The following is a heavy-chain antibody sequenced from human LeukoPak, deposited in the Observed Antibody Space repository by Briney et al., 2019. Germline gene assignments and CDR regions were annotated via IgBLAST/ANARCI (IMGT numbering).Heavy chain of an antibody. CDR3: ARDSRASYSSSWYGGRAAFDI. Sequence: SQTLSLTCAISGDSVSSNSAAWNWIRQSPSRGLEWLGRTYYGSKWYNDYAVSVKSRITINPDTSKNQFSLQLNSVTPEDTAVYYCARDSRASYSSSWYGGRAAFDIWGQGTMVTVSS. CDR2: TYYGSKWYN. J-gene: IGHJ3*02. D-gene: IGHD6-13*01. V-gene: IGHV6-1*01. CDR1: GDSVSSNSAA.